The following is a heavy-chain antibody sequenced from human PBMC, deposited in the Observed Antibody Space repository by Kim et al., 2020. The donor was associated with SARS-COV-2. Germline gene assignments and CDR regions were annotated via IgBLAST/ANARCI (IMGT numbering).Heavy chain of an antibody. CDR2: IDPSDSYT. V-gene: IGHV5-10-1*01. Sequence: GESLKISCKGSGYSFTSYWISWVRQMPGKGLEWMGRIDPSDSYTNYSPSFQGHVTISADKSISTAYLQWSSLKASDTAMYYCARGVVPAASDITYYYYGMDVWGQGTTVTVSS. CDR3: ARGVVPAASDITYYYYGMDV. CDR1: GYSFTSYW. D-gene: IGHD2-2*01. J-gene: IGHJ6*02.